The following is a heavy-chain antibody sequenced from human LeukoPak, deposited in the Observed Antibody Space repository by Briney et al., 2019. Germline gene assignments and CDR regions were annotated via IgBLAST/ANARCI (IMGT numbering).Heavy chain of an antibody. D-gene: IGHD3-10*01. CDR2: IGWGGTDT. Sequence: PGGSLRLSCAASGFSFRSYAMSWVRQAPGKGPGWVSAIGWGGTDTYEVDSVRGRSTSPSDHPRQPVYQQMDSRRHERAAIYYCAKSYGMGSFFDYWGEGVLVSASS. CDR3: AKSYGMGSFFDY. J-gene: IGHJ4*02. V-gene: IGHV3-23*01. CDR1: GFSFRSYA.